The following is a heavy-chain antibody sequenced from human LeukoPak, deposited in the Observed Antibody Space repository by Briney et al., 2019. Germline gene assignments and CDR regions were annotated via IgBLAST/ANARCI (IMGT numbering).Heavy chain of an antibody. V-gene: IGHV1-69*13. D-gene: IGHD3-10*01. Sequence: SVKVSCKASGGTFSSYAISWVRQAPGQGLEWMGGIIPIFGTANYAQKFQGRVTITADESTSTAYMELSSLRSEDTAVYYCARDGNYYGSGSYPNFDYWGQGTLVTVS. CDR3: ARDGNYYGSGSYPNFDY. CDR1: GGTFSSYA. J-gene: IGHJ4*02. CDR2: IIPIFGTA.